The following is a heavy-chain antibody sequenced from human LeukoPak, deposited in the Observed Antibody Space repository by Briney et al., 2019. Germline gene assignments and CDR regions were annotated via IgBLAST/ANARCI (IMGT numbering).Heavy chain of an antibody. CDR1: GGSFSGYY. CDR2: INHSGST. V-gene: IGHV4-34*01. CDR3: ARGHELRFLEWLFSGDYPETKWFDP. J-gene: IGHJ5*02. D-gene: IGHD3-3*01. Sequence: SETLSLTCAVYGGSFSGYYWSWIRQPPGKGLEWIGEINHSGSTNYNPSLRSRVTISVDTSKNQFSLKLSSVTAADTAVYYCARGHELRFLEWLFSGDYPETKWFDPWGQGTLVTVSS.